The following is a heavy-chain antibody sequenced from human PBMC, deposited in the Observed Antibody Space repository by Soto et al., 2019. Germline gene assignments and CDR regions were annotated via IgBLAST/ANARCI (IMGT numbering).Heavy chain of an antibody. CDR2: ISGSGGST. Sequence: GGSLRLSCTASGFTFSSYAMSWVRQAPGKGLEWVSAISGSGGSTYYADSVKGRFTISRDNSKNTLYLQMNSLRAEDTAVYYCAKVYYDILTGYDAFDIWGQGTMVTVSS. CDR1: GFTFSSYA. CDR3: AKVYYDILTGYDAFDI. D-gene: IGHD3-9*01. J-gene: IGHJ3*02. V-gene: IGHV3-23*01.